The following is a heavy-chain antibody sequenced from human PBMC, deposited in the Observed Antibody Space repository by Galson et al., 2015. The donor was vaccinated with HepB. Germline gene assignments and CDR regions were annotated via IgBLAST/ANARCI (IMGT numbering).Heavy chain of an antibody. CDR2: IWYDGSNK. V-gene: IGHV3-33*01. J-gene: IGHJ4*02. CDR1: GFTFSSYG. D-gene: IGHD1-26*01. Sequence: SLRLSCAAPGFTFSSYGMHWVRQAPGKGLEWVAVIWYDGSNKYYADSVKGRFTISRDNSKNTLYLQMNSLRAEDTAVYYCARYSGSYVFDYWGQGTLVTVSS. CDR3: ARYSGSYVFDY.